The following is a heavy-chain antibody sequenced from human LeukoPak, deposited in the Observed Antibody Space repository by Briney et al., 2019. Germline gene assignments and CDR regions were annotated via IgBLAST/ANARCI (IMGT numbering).Heavy chain of an antibody. CDR2: INHSGST. J-gene: IGHJ4*02. V-gene: IGHV4-34*01. Sequence: SETLSLTCAVYGGSFSGYYWSWIRQPPGKGLEWIGEINHSGSTNYNPSLKSRVTMSVDTSKNQFSLKLSSVTAADTAVYYCARVTVAGRDYWGQGTLVTVSS. CDR3: ARVTVAGRDY. CDR1: GGSFSGYY. D-gene: IGHD6-19*01.